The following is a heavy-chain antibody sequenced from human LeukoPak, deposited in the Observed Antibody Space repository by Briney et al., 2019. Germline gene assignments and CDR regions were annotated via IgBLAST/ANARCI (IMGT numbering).Heavy chain of an antibody. CDR3: AKGTVAGTPASFDY. D-gene: IGHD6-19*01. CDR1: GFTFSSYA. CDR2: ISGSGGST. Sequence: GGSLRLSCAASGFTFSSYAMSWVRQAPGKGLEWVSAISGSGGSTYYAVSVKGRFTISRDNSQNTLHLQMNSLRAEDTSIYYCAKGTVAGTPASFDYWGPGTLVTVSS. V-gene: IGHV3-23*01. J-gene: IGHJ4*02.